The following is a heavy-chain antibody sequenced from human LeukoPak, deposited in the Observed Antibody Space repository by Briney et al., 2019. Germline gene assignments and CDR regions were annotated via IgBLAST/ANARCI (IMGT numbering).Heavy chain of an antibody. Sequence: GGSLRLSCAASGFTFSSYGMSWVRQAPGKGLEWVSAISGSGGSTYYADSVKGRFTISRDSSKNMVFLQMNSLRAEDTAIYYCAKDDAYLQYDDWGQGTLVTVSS. CDR2: ISGSGGST. J-gene: IGHJ4*02. CDR3: AKDDAYLQYDD. CDR1: GFTFSSYG. D-gene: IGHD5-24*01. V-gene: IGHV3-23*01.